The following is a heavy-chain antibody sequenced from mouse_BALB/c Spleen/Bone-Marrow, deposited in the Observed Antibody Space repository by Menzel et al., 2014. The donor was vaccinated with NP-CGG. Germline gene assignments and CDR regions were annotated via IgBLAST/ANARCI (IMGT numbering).Heavy chain of an antibody. Sequence: QVQLKESGPELLRPGVSVQISCKDSVYTFTENARHWVKQSHAKSLAWIGAISTYSGNTNYNQKFKGKATLTVDKSSSTAFMELARLTAEDSAIYCGASTAGTKYDWFAYWGQGTTLTVSS. J-gene: IGHJ2*01. CDR1: VYTFTENA. V-gene: IGHV1-67*01. CDR2: ISTYSGNT. D-gene: IGHD1-2*01. CDR3: ASTAGTKYDWFAY.